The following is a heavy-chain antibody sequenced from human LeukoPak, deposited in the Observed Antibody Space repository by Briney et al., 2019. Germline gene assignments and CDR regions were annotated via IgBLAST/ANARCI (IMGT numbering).Heavy chain of an antibody. CDR2: IKQDGSEK. D-gene: IGHD6-13*01. V-gene: IGHV3-7*03. CDR3: ARSSAAAGTAFNYYYYGMDV. Sequence: PGGSLRLSCAASGFTFSSYWMSWVRQAPGKGPEWVANIKQDGSEKYYVDSVKGRFTISRDNAKNSLYLQMNSLRAEDTAVYYCARSSAAAGTAFNYYYYGMDVWGKGTTVTVSS. CDR1: GFTFSSYW. J-gene: IGHJ6*04.